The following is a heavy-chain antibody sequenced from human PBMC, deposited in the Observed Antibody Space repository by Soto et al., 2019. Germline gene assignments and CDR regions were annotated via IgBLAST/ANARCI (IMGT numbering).Heavy chain of an antibody. D-gene: IGHD3-16*02. Sequence: SETLSLTCTVSGGSISSYYWSWIRQPPGKGLEWIGYIYYSGSTNYNPSLKSRVTISVDTSKNQFSLKLSSGTAADTAVYYCARLDPPYYDYIWGSYRSSSFLGQFDYWGQGTLVTVSS. V-gene: IGHV4-59*08. J-gene: IGHJ4*02. CDR2: IYYSGST. CDR3: ARLDPPYYDYIWGSYRSSSFLGQFDY. CDR1: GGSISSYY.